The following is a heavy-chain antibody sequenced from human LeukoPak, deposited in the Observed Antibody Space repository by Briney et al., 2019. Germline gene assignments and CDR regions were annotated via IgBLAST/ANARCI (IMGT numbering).Heavy chain of an antibody. J-gene: IGHJ5*02. CDR3: ARAGFTMVRGGNWFDP. CDR2: IYYSGST. V-gene: IGHV4-59*01. D-gene: IGHD3-10*01. Sequence: SETLSLTCTVSGGSISSYYWSWIRQPPGKGLEWIGYIYYSGSTNYNPSLKSRVTISVDTSKNQFSLKLSSVTAADTAVYYCARAGFTMVRGGNWFDPWGQGTLVTVSS. CDR1: GGSISSYY.